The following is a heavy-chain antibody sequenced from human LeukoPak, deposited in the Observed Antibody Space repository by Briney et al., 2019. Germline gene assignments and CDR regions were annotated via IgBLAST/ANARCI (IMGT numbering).Heavy chain of an antibody. D-gene: IGHD3-22*01. CDR2: INHSGST. Sequence: SETLSLTCAVYGGSFSGYYWSWIRQPPGKGLEWIGEINHSGSTNHNPSLKSRVTISVDTSKNQFSLKLSSVTAADTAVYYCARALYYYDSSGYYRYYYYYGMDVWGQGTTVTVSS. J-gene: IGHJ6*02. CDR1: GGSFSGYY. V-gene: IGHV4-34*01. CDR3: ARALYYYDSSGYYRYYYYYGMDV.